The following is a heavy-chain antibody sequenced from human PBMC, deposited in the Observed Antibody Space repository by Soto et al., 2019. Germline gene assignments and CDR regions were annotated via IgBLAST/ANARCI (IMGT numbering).Heavy chain of an antibody. Sequence: SETLSLTCTVSGGSISSSTYYWGWIRQPPGKGLEWIGNIYSSGSTYYNSSLKSRVTISVDTSKNQFSLKLSSVTAADTALYYCARRDYLGNDAFDIWGQGTMVTVSS. CDR2: IYSSGST. V-gene: IGHV4-39*01. CDR1: GGSISSSTYY. D-gene: IGHD7-27*01. J-gene: IGHJ3*02. CDR3: ARRDYLGNDAFDI.